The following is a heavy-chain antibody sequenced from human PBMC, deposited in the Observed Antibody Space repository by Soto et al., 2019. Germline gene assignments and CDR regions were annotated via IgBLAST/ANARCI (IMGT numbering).Heavy chain of an antibody. CDR1: GFTFSSYA. CDR2: ISGSGGST. Sequence: EVQLLDSGGGLVQPGGSLTLSCAASGFTFSSYAMSWVRQAQGKGLEWVSAISGSGGSTYYADSVKGRFPIYRDNSKNALYLQMNSLRAEDAAVYYCAKDSEQWLVRRYYYYMDVWGKGTRVTVSS. D-gene: IGHD6-19*01. J-gene: IGHJ6*03. CDR3: AKDSEQWLVRRYYYYMDV. V-gene: IGHV3-23*01.